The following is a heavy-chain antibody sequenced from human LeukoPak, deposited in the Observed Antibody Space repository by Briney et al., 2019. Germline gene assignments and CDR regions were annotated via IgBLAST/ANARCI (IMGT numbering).Heavy chain of an antibody. CDR3: ARTAGIAVAGSRQYFDY. CDR1: GGSISSSSYY. D-gene: IGHD6-19*01. Sequence: PSETLSLTCSISGGSISSSSYYWGWIRQPPGKGLEWIGSFYYTGNTYYNPSLESRVTISVDTSKNDLSLNLRSVTAADTAVYYCARTAGIAVAGSRQYFDYWGQGMLVTVSS. CDR2: FYYTGNT. V-gene: IGHV4-39*02. J-gene: IGHJ4*02.